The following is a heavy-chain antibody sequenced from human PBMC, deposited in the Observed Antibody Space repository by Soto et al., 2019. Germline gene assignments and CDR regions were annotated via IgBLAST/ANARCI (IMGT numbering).Heavy chain of an antibody. Sequence: EAPLLESGGGLVQPGGSLRLSCAASGFTFSTYPMSWVRQAPGKGLEWVSGISGSGISTYYTDSVKGRFTISRDNSKTTVFLQMNSLRAEDTAVYYCVKPPVITAVYYYYDMDVWGQGTTVTVSS. CDR2: ISGSGIST. J-gene: IGHJ6*02. CDR3: VKPPVITAVYYYYDMDV. D-gene: IGHD4-4*01. CDR1: GFTFSTYP. V-gene: IGHV3-23*01.